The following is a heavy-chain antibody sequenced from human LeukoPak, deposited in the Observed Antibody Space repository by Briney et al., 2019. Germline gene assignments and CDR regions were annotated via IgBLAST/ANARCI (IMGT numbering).Heavy chain of an antibody. D-gene: IGHD6-19*01. V-gene: IGHV3-23*01. CDR2: INSGERR. J-gene: IGHJ4*02. CDR1: GFMFNNYV. Sequence: GGSLRLSCAPPGFMFNNYVMSWVRQAPRKGLEWVSGINSGERRYYADSVRGRFTISRDNSKNTLYLQMHSLRAEDTAVYFCARGWYNFDYWGQGTLVTVSS. CDR3: ARGWYNFDY.